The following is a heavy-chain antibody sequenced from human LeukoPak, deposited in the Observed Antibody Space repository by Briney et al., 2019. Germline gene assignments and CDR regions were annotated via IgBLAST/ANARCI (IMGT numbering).Heavy chain of an antibody. Sequence: GGSLRLSCAASGFTFSSYEMNLGRQAPGKGLEWVSYISSTSGSTIYYADSVKGRFTISRDNAKNSLYLQMNSLRAEDTAVYYCARRYCTSTSCLLDYWGQGTLVTVSS. J-gene: IGHJ4*02. V-gene: IGHV3-48*03. CDR1: GFTFSSYE. CDR3: ARRYCTSTSCLLDY. CDR2: ISSTSGSTI. D-gene: IGHD2-2*01.